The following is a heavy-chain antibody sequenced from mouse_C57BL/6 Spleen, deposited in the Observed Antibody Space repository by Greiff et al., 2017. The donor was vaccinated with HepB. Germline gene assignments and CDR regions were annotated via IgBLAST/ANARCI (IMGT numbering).Heavy chain of an antibody. CDR3: ARLLTGNYFDY. J-gene: IGHJ2*01. CDR1: GFTFSSYG. Sequence: EVKVVESGGDLVKPGGSLKLSCAASGFTFSSYGMSWVRQTPDKRLEWVATISSGGSYTYYPDSVKGRFTISRDNAKNTLYLQMSSLKSEDTAMYYCARLLTGNYFDYWGQCTTLTVSS. V-gene: IGHV5-6*01. CDR2: ISSGGSYT. D-gene: IGHD4-1*01.